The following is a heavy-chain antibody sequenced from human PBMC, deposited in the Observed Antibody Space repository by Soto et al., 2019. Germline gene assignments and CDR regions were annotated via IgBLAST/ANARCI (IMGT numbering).Heavy chain of an antibody. CDR3: ATGTYDSSGYYGAYGMDV. CDR2: FDPEDGET. J-gene: IGHJ6*02. V-gene: IGHV1-24*01. CDR1: GYTLTELS. D-gene: IGHD3-22*01. Sequence: ASVKVSCEVSGYTLTELSMHWVRQAPGKGLEWMGGFDPEDGETIYAQKFQGRVTMTEDTSTDTAYMELSSLRSEDTAVYYCATGTYDSSGYYGAYGMDVWGQGTTVTVSS.